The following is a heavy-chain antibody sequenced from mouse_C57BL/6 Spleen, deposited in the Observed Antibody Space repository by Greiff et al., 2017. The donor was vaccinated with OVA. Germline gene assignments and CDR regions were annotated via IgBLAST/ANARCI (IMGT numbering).Heavy chain of an antibody. CDR1: GYTFTDYY. V-gene: IGHV1-26*01. CDR3: ARLSSIYYYGYYYAMDD. D-gene: IGHD1-1*01. CDR2: INPNNGGT. Sequence: VQLQQSGPELVKPGASVKISCKASGYTFTDYYMNWVKQSHGKSLEWIGDINPNNGGTSYNQKFKGKATLTVDKSSSTAYMELRSLTSEDSAVYYCARLSSIYYYGYYYAMDDWGQGTSVTVSS. J-gene: IGHJ4*01.